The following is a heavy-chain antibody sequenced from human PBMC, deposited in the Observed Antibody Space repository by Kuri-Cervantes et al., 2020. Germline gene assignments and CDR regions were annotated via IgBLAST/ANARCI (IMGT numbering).Heavy chain of an antibody. V-gene: IGHV1-2*02. J-gene: IGHJ6*02. CDR3: AREYLYYYGSGKYGMDV. CDR2: ISPNSGGT. Sequence: ASVKVSCKASGYTFTGYYMHWVRQAPGQGLGWMGWISPNSGGTNYAQKFQGRVTMTRDTSISTAYMALSRLRSDDTAVYYCAREYLYYYGSGKYGMDVWGQGTTVTVSS. D-gene: IGHD3-10*01. CDR1: GYTFTGYY.